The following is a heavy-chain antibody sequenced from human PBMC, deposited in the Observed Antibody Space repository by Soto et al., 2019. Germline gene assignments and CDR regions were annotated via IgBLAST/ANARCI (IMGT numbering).Heavy chain of an antibody. CDR2: IIPIFGTA. D-gene: IGHD2-15*01. CDR3: ASSGYWSGGSCSYPQYYYYGMDV. J-gene: IGHJ6*02. V-gene: IGHV1-69*12. CDR1: GGTFSSYA. Sequence: QVQLVQSGAEVKKPGSSVKVSCKASGGTFSSYAVSWVRQAPGQGLEWMGGIIPIFGTADYAQKFQGRVTINADESTSTGYMELSSLRSEDTAVYYCASSGYWSGGSCSYPQYYYYGMDVWGQGTTVTVSS.